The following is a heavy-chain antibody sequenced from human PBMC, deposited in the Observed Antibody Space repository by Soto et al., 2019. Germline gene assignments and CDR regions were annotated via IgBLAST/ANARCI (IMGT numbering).Heavy chain of an antibody. Sequence: QVQLVQSGAEVKKPGSSVKVSCKASAGPFSRYAISWVRQAPGQGLEWMGGIIPIFSTANYAQKFQGRVTITADESTSTAYMELSSLRSEDTAVYYWARPSWYYYDSCGYPHDYWGQGTLVTVSS. CDR2: IIPIFSTA. CDR3: ARPSWYYYDSCGYPHDY. D-gene: IGHD3-22*01. J-gene: IGHJ4*02. CDR1: AGPFSRYA. V-gene: IGHV1-69*12.